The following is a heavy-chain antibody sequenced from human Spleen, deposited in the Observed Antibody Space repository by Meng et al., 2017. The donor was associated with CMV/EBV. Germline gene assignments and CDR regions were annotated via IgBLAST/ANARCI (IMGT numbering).Heavy chain of an antibody. D-gene: IGHD6-13*01. CDR2: IGTSGSTI. J-gene: IGHJ4*02. CDR3: ARGRGYGPIY. Sequence: GESLKISCAASGFTFSDYYLSWIRQAPGKGLEWVSYIGTSGSTIYYTDSVKGRFTISRDNAKNSLYLQMNSLRAEDTAVYYCARGRGYGPIYWGQGTLVTVSS. V-gene: IGHV3-11*01. CDR1: GFTFSDYY.